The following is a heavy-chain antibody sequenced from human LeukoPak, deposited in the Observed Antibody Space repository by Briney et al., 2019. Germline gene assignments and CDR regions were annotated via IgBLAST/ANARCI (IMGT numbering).Heavy chain of an antibody. D-gene: IGHD2-2*01. Sequence: PGGSLRLSCAASGFLVSTNYMSWVRQAPGKGLEWVSVIYSGDNTYYADSVKGRFTIYRDNSRNTLYLQMNSLRVEDTAVYYCGRDLGAGFCSSTGCNNLNMDVWGKGTTVTVSS. CDR1: GFLVSTNY. J-gene: IGHJ6*03. V-gene: IGHV3-53*01. CDR3: GRDLGAGFCSSTGCNNLNMDV. CDR2: IYSGDNT.